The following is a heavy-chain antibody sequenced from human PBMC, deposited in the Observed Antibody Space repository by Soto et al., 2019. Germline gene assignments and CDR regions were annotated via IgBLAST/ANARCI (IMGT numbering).Heavy chain of an antibody. CDR1: GFTFSSYA. Sequence: GGSLRLSCAASGFTFSSYAMSWVRQAPGKGLERVSSISASGGGTYYADSVKGRFTKSRDNSKNTLYLQMNSLGAEDTAVYYCAKQEAARPYWGQGTLVTVSS. D-gene: IGHD6-6*01. J-gene: IGHJ4*02. CDR2: ISASGGGT. CDR3: AKQEAARPY. V-gene: IGHV3-23*01.